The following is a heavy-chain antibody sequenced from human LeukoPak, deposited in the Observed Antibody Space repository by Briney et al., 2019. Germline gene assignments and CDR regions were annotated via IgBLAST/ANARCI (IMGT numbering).Heavy chain of an antibody. V-gene: IGHV3-23*01. Sequence: GGSLRLSCAASGFTFSSYGMSWVRQAPGKGLEWASAISGSGGSTYYADSVKGRFTISRDNSKNTLYLQMNSLRAEDTAVYYCANSLTMIVVPRFDYWGQGTLVTVSS. CDR1: GFTFSSYG. D-gene: IGHD3-22*01. CDR3: ANSLTMIVVPRFDY. CDR2: ISGSGGST. J-gene: IGHJ4*02.